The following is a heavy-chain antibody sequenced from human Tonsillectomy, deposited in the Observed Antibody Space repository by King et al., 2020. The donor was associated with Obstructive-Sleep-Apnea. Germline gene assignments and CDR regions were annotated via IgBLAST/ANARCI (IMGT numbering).Heavy chain of an antibody. J-gene: IGHJ4*02. CDR2: ISGSDGTT. D-gene: IGHD3-22*01. V-gene: IGHV3-23*04. CDR1: XFTFSSRA. CDR3: AKLGLDRIGQGALSSGHKMF. Sequence: VQLVESGGGLVQPGGSLRLSCAAXXFTFSSRAMSWVRQAPGKGLDWVSGISGSDGTTYYADSVKGRFTISRDNSKNTLYLQMNSLRVSDTAVYYCAKLGLDRIGQGALSSGHKMFWGQGTLVTVSS.